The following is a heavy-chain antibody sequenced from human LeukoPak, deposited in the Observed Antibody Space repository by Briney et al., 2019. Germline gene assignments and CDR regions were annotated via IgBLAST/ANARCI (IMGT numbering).Heavy chain of an antibody. CDR1: GFTFSSYW. D-gene: IGHD3-3*01. J-gene: IGHJ3*02. V-gene: IGHV3-7*03. CDR3: AKDFGGYTTSWTHAFDI. Sequence: GGSLRLSCAASGFTFSSYWMSWVRQAPGKGLEWVANIKQDGSEKYYVDSVKGRFTISRDNAKNSLYLQMNNLTAEDTAFYYCAKDFGGYTTSWTHAFDIWGQGTRVTVSS. CDR2: IKQDGSEK.